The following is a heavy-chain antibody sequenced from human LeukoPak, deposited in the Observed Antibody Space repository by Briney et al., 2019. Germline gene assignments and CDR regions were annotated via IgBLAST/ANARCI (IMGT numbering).Heavy chain of an antibody. J-gene: IGHJ4*02. Sequence: SETLSLTCTVSGGSISNYFWSWIRQPPGKGLESIGYIYYSGSSDYNPSLKSRVTISLDTSKNQFSLKLSSVTAADTAVYYCATYPFRGDTHYFNYWGQGILVTVSS. D-gene: IGHD3-10*01. CDR1: GGSISNYF. CDR3: ATYPFRGDTHYFNY. V-gene: IGHV4-59*01. CDR2: IYYSGSS.